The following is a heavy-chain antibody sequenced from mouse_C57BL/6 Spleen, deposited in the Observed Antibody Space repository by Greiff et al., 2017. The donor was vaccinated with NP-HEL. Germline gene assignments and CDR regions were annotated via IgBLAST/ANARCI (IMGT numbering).Heavy chain of an antibody. CDR1: GYTFTDYN. D-gene: IGHD1-1*01. Sequence: VQLQQSGPELVKPGASVKMSCKASGYTFTDYNMHWVKQSHGKSLEWIGYINPNNGGTSYNQKFKGKATLTVNKSSSTAYMELRSLTSEDSAVYYCARGDHYYGSSWAYWGQGTLVTVSA. CDR2: INPNNGGT. V-gene: IGHV1-22*01. J-gene: IGHJ3*01. CDR3: ARGDHYYGSSWAY.